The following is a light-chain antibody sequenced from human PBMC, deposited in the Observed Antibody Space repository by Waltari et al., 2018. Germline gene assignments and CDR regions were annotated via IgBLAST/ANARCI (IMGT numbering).Light chain of an antibody. CDR2: DAS. V-gene: IGKV3-11*01. CDR1: QSVSSY. J-gene: IGKJ5*01. Sequence: EIVLTQSPATLSLSPGDRATLPCRASQSVSSYFAWYQQKPGQAPRLLIYDASNRATGIPARFSGSGSGTDFTLTISSLEPEDFAVYYCQQRSNWPPITFGQGTRLEIK. CDR3: QQRSNWPPIT.